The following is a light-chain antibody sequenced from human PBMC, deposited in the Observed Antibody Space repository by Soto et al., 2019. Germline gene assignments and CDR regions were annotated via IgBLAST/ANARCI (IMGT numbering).Light chain of an antibody. CDR3: QHYYTYPYT. J-gene: IGKJ2*01. Sequence: DIQMTQSPSTLSASVGGRVTISCRASQNINNLLAWYQQKPGKVPKLLIYKASNLESGVPSRFSGSGSGTDFTLTISSLQPDYFAAYYCQHYYTYPYTFGQGTKLEIK. V-gene: IGKV1-5*03. CDR1: QNINNL. CDR2: KAS.